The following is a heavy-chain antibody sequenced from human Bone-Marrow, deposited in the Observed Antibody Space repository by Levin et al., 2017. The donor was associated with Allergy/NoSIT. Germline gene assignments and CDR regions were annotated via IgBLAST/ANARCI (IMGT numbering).Heavy chain of an antibody. CDR1: GGSISSGGYY. V-gene: IGHV4-31*02. CDR3: ARDNSGVTTDWDDTFDI. J-gene: IGHJ3*02. D-gene: IGHD7-27*01. Sequence: SQTLSLTCTVSGGSISSGGYYWSWIRQHPGKGLEWIGYIFHSGLTYYSPSLKSRVAISVDTTKNQFSLKLNSVTAADTAVYYCARDNSGVTTDWDDTFDIWGQGTMVTVSS. CDR2: IFHSGLT.